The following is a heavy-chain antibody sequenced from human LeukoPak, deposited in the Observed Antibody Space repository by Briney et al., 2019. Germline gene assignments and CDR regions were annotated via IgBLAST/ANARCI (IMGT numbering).Heavy chain of an antibody. Sequence: PSETLSLTCTVSGGSISSYYWSWIRQPPGKGLEWIGEINHSGSTNYNPSLKSRVTISVDTSKNQFSLKLSSVTAADTAVYYCARERAVAGLDYWGQGTLVTVSS. D-gene: IGHD6-19*01. CDR3: ARERAVAGLDY. V-gene: IGHV4-34*01. J-gene: IGHJ4*02. CDR1: GGSISSYY. CDR2: INHSGST.